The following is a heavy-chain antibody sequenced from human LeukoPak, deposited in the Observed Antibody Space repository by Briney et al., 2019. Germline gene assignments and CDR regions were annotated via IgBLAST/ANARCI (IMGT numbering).Heavy chain of an antibody. CDR3: ARSLPYGDYRYYFDY. Sequence: ASVKVSCKASGYTFTSYAMHWMRQAPGQRLEWMGWINAGNGNTKYSQKFQGRVTITRDTSASTAYMELSSLRSEDTAVYYCARSLPYGDYRYYFDYWGQGTLVTVSS. CDR1: GYTFTSYA. D-gene: IGHD4-17*01. CDR2: INAGNGNT. V-gene: IGHV1-3*01. J-gene: IGHJ4*02.